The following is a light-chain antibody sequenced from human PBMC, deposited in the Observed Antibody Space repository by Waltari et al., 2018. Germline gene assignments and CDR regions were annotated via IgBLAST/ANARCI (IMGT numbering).Light chain of an antibody. Sequence: QSVLTQPPSISGAPGQKVTIPCTGGSSNFGAGYDVHWYQQFPGAAPKLLIFCNTSRASGVPGRFSGSKSGTSASLAIAGLQSEDEAVYYCQSFDSSLSASVFGGGTKLTVL. V-gene: IGLV1-40*01. CDR1: SSNFGAGYD. J-gene: IGLJ3*02. CDR2: CNT. CDR3: QSFDSSLSASV.